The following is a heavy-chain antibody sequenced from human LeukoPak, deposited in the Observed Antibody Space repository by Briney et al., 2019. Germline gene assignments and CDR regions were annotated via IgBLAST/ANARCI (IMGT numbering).Heavy chain of an antibody. D-gene: IGHD2-15*01. CDR3: ASLYCSGGICYSGLGSADY. Sequence: SETLSLTCIVSGGSISVYYWGWIRQPPGKGLEWIGSIYYSGSTYYNPSLKSRVTISVDTSKNQFSLKLSSVTAADTAVYFCASLYCSGGICYSGLGSADYWGRGTLVTVSS. J-gene: IGHJ4*02. CDR1: GGSISVYY. V-gene: IGHV4-39*01. CDR2: IYYSGST.